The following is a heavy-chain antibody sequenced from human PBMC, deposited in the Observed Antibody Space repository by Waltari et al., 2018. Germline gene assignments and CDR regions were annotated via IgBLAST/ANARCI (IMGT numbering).Heavy chain of an antibody. Sequence: EVQLVESGGGLVQPGGSLRLSCAASGFTFSSYAMSWVRQAPGKGLEWVSAISGSGGSTYYADSVKGRFTIARDNSKNTLYLQMNSLRAEDTAVYYCAKDHDAYCGGDCYSSGGYWGQGTLVTVSS. J-gene: IGHJ4*02. CDR2: ISGSGGST. D-gene: IGHD2-21*01. CDR1: GFTFSSYA. V-gene: IGHV3-23*04. CDR3: AKDHDAYCGGDCYSSGGY.